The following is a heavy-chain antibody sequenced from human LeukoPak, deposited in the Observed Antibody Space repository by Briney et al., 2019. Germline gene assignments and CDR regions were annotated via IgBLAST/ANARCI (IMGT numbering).Heavy chain of an antibody. Sequence: GGSLRLSCAASGFTFSVYSMNWVRQAPGKGLEWVSSIGSSSSYIYHADSVKGRFTISRDNAKNSLYLQMNSLRPEDTAVYYCAASTKHPAMCDYWGQGTLLTVSS. CDR2: IGSSSSYI. J-gene: IGHJ4*02. CDR3: AASTKHPAMCDY. D-gene: IGHD5-18*01. CDR1: GFTFSVYS. V-gene: IGHV3-21*01.